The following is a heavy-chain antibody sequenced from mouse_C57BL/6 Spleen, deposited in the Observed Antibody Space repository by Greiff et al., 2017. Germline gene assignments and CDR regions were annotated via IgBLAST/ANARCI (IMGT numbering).Heavy chain of an antibody. CDR1: GYTFTSYW. V-gene: IGHV1-55*01. Sequence: VQLQQPGAELVKPGASVKMSCKASGYTFTSYWITWVKQRPGQGLEWIGDIYPGSGSTNYNEKFKSKATLTVDTSSSTAYMQLSSLTSEDSAVYYCARGGTFTTVVHAMDYWGQGTSVTVSS. J-gene: IGHJ4*01. CDR3: ARGGTFTTVVHAMDY. CDR2: IYPGSGST. D-gene: IGHD1-1*01.